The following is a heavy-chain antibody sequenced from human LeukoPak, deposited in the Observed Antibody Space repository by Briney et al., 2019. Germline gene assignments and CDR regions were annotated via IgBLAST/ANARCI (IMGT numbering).Heavy chain of an antibody. J-gene: IGHJ6*03. CDR3: ARGYRSWYHYYYYYYMDV. D-gene: IGHD6-13*01. CDR2: IYYSGST. V-gene: IGHV4-59*01. Sequence: SETLSFTCTVSGGSISSCYWSWIRQPPGKGLEWIGYIYYSGSTNYNPSLKSRVTISVDTSKNQFSLKLSSVTAADTAVYYCARGYRSWYHYYYYYYMDVWGKGTTVTISS. CDR1: GGSISSCY.